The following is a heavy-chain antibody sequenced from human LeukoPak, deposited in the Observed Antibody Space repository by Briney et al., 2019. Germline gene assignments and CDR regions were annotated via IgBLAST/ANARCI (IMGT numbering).Heavy chain of an antibody. CDR3: EKGTGKGCYYYYSIDG. D-gene: IGHD7-27*01. V-gene: IGHV3-23*01. CDR1: GFTFSSYA. CDR2: ISDSGGST. J-gene: IGHJ6*03. Sequence: GGSLRLSCAASGFTFSSYAMSWVRQGPGRGLEGVSCISDSGGSTYYADSVKGRFTISRDNSKNTLYLQMHRMRDEATDAYCCEKGTGKGCYYYYSIDGWGKGTTVTVSS.